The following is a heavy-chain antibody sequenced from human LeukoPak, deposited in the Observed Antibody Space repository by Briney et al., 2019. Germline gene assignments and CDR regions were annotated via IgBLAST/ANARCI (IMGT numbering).Heavy chain of an antibody. CDR2: IYYSGST. D-gene: IGHD6-13*01. Sequence: SETLSLTCTVSGGSVSSGSYYWSWIRQPPGKGLEWIGYIYYSGSTNYNPSLKSRVTISVDTSKNQFPLKLSSVTAADTAVYYCARESSSSSYPIDYWGQGILVTASS. CDR1: GGSVSSGSYY. CDR3: ARESSSSSYPIDY. V-gene: IGHV4-61*01. J-gene: IGHJ4*02.